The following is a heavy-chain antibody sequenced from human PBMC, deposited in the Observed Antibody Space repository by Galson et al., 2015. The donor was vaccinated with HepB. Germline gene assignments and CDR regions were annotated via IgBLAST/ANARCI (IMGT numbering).Heavy chain of an antibody. Sequence: SVKVSCKASGYTFTRFGISWVRQAPGQGLEWMGWISGYNDNVNYAQKLQGRVAMAADTSTSTAYMELRSLRSDDTAVYYCARGGITTIGGPTFDSWGQGTLVTVSS. D-gene: IGHD3-16*01. J-gene: IGHJ4*02. CDR2: ISGYNDNV. V-gene: IGHV1-18*01. CDR3: ARGGITTIGGPTFDS. CDR1: GYTFTRFG.